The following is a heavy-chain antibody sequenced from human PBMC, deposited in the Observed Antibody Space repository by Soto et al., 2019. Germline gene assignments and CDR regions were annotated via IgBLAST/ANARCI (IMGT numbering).Heavy chain of an antibody. Sequence: PGGSLRLSCAASGFTFSSYAMSWVRQAPGKGLEWVSAISGSGGSTYYADSVKGRFTISRDNSKNTLYLQMNSLRAEDTAVYYCAKVTSRFLEWLTRTRHDHGMDVWGQGTTVTVSS. J-gene: IGHJ6*02. D-gene: IGHD3-3*01. CDR3: AKVTSRFLEWLTRTRHDHGMDV. CDR1: GFTFSSYA. CDR2: ISGSGGST. V-gene: IGHV3-23*01.